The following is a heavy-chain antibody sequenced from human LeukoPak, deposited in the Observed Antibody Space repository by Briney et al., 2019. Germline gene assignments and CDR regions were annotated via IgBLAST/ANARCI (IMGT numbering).Heavy chain of an antibody. J-gene: IGHJ6*02. CDR1: GYTFTSYG. Sequence: ASVKVSCKASGYTFTSYGISWVRQAPGQGLEWRGWISAYNGNTNYAQKLQGRVTMTTDTSTSTAYMELRSLRSDDTAVYYCARDRGYSYGFYYYYGMDIWGQGTTVTVSS. D-gene: IGHD5-18*01. CDR3: ARDRGYSYGFYYYYGMDI. CDR2: ISAYNGNT. V-gene: IGHV1-18*01.